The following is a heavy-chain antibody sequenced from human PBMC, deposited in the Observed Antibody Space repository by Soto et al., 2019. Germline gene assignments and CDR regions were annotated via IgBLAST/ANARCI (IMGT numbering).Heavy chain of an antibody. CDR1: GFTFSRYA. Sequence: EVQLWESGGGLVQPGGSLRLSCAASGFTFSRYAMNWVRQAPGKGLEWVSSISYSDHSTYYADSVKGRFTISRDNSKDTLYLQMNNLSAEDTAVYYCARRGRSNGWGDFDSWGQGTLVSVSS. CDR2: ISYSDHST. D-gene: IGHD6-19*01. V-gene: IGHV3-23*01. J-gene: IGHJ4*02. CDR3: ARRGRSNGWGDFDS.